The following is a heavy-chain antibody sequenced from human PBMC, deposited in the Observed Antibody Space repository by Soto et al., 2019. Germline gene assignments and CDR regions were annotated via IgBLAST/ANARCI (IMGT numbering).Heavy chain of an antibody. CDR1: GFTFSNAW. V-gene: IGHV3-15*01. Sequence: GGSLRLSCAASGFTFSNAWMSWVRQAPGKGLEWVGRIKSKTDGGTTDYAAPVKGRFTISRDDSKNTLYLQMNSLKTEDTAVYYCTTCGGSCYYYYYMDVWGKGTTVTVSS. J-gene: IGHJ6*03. CDR3: TTCGGSCYYYYYMDV. CDR2: IKSKTDGGTT. D-gene: IGHD2-15*01.